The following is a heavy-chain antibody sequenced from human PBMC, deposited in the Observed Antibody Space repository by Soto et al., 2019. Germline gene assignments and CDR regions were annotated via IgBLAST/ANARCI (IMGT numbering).Heavy chain of an antibody. D-gene: IGHD2-2*01. CDR1: GGSFSGYY. Sequence: QVQLQQWGAGLLKPSETLSLTCAVYGGSFSGYYWSWIRQPPGKGLEWIGEINHSGSTNYNPSLKSRVTISVDTSQNQFSLKLSFVTAADTAVYYCARDVVPAAMGPYYMDVWGKGTTVTVSS. CDR2: INHSGST. CDR3: ARDVVPAAMGPYYMDV. V-gene: IGHV4-34*01. J-gene: IGHJ6*03.